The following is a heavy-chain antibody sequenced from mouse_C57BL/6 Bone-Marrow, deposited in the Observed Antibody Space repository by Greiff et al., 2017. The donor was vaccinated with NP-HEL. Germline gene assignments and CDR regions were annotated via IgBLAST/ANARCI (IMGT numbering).Heavy chain of an antibody. CDR1: GYAFTNYL. CDR2: INPGSGGT. D-gene: IGHD1-1*01. V-gene: IGHV1-54*01. Sequence: QVQLQQSGAELVRPGTSVKVSCKASGYAFTNYLIEWVKQRPGQGLEWIGVINPGSGGTNYNEKFKGKATLTADKSSSTAYMQLSSLTSEDSAVYFCARSKDGLRGFAYWGQGTLVTVSA. CDR3: ARSKDGLRGFAY. J-gene: IGHJ3*01.